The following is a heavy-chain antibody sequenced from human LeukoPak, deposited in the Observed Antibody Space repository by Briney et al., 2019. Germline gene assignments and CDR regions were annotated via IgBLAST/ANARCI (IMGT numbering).Heavy chain of an antibody. D-gene: IGHD1-14*01. CDR2: INHSGST. V-gene: IGHV4-34*01. CDR1: GGSFSGYY. J-gene: IGHJ4*02. CDR3: ARVGRYYFDY. Sequence: PSETLSLTCAVYGGSFSGYYWSWIRQPPGKGLEWIGEINHSGSTNYNPSLKSRVTISVDTPKNQFSLKLSSVTAADTAVYYCARVGRYYFDYWGQGTLVTVSS.